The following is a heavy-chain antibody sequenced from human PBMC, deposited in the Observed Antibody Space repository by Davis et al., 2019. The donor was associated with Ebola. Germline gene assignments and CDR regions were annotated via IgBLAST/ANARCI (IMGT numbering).Heavy chain of an antibody. CDR1: GFTFTNHW. J-gene: IGHJ3*02. CDR2: IKQDGSQQ. V-gene: IGHV3-7*01. Sequence: PGGSLRLSCAASGFTFTNHWMSWVRQAPGKGLEWVANIKQDGSQQYYVDSVKGRFTISRDNAKNSLFLQMSSLRPEDTAVYYGVRQGRDLDIWGQGTMVTVSS. CDR3: VRQGRDLDI.